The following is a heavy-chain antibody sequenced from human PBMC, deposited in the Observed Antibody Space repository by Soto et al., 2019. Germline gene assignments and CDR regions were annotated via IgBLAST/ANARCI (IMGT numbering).Heavy chain of an antibody. CDR2: INPSGGST. CDR1: GYTLTSYY. CDR3: AREPTVTTSLDH. D-gene: IGHD4-17*01. J-gene: IGHJ4*02. V-gene: IGHV1-46*01. Sequence: ASVKVSCKASGYTLTSYYMHWVRQAPGQGLEWMGIINPSGGSTSYAQKFQGRVTMTRDTSTSTVYMELSSLRSEDTAVYYCAREPTVTTSLDHGGQGTLVTVTS.